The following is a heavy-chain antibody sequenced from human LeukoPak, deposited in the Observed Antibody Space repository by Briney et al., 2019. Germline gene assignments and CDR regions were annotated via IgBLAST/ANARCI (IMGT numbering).Heavy chain of an antibody. D-gene: IGHD3-10*01. V-gene: IGHV4-39*01. CDR3: AKLYGSGSYSAPFVGY. Sequence: SETLSLTCTVSGGSISSSSYYWGWIRQPPGKGLEWIGSIYYSGSTYYNPSLKSRVTISVATSKNQFSLKLSSVTAADTAVYYCAKLYGSGSYSAPFVGYWGQGTLVTVSS. J-gene: IGHJ4*02. CDR1: GGSISSSSYY. CDR2: IYYSGST.